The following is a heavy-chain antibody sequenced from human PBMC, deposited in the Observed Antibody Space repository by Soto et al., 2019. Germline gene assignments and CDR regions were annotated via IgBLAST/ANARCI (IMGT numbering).Heavy chain of an antibody. CDR1: GFTFSSYS. J-gene: IGHJ6*02. Sequence: PGGSLRLSCAASGFTFSSYSMNWVRQAPGKGLEWVSYISSSSSTIYYADSVKGRFTISRDNAKNSLYLQMNSLRDEDTAVYYCAREYYDFWSGPHYYYGMDVWGHGTTVTVSS. CDR2: ISSSSSTI. CDR3: AREYYDFWSGPHYYYGMDV. D-gene: IGHD3-3*01. V-gene: IGHV3-48*02.